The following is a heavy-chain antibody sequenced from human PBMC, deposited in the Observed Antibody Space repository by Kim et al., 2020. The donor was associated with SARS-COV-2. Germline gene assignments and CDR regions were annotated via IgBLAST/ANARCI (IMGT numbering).Heavy chain of an antibody. CDR1: GGSISSGGYY. CDR2: IYYSGST. D-gene: IGHD6-19*01. J-gene: IGHJ5*02. V-gene: IGHV4-31*03. CDR3: ARGGAVLRNWFDP. Sequence: SETLSLTCTVSGGSISSGGYYWSWIRQHPGKGLEWIGYIYYSGSTYYNPSLKSRVTISVDTSKNQFSLKLSCVTAADTAVYYCARGGAVLRNWFDPWGQGTLVTVSS.